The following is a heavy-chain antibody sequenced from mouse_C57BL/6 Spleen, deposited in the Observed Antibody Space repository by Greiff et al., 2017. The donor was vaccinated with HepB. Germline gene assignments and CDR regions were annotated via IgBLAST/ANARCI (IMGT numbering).Heavy chain of an antibody. V-gene: IGHV1-72*01. J-gene: IGHJ3*01. CDR1: GYTFTSYW. D-gene: IGHD2-1*01. Sequence: QVQLQQPGAELVKPGASVKLSCKASGYTFTSYWMHWVKQRPGRGLEWIGRIDPNSGGTKYNEKFKSKATLTVDKPSSTAYMQLSSLTSEDSAVYYCARPFYPPWFAYWGQGTLVTVSA. CDR2: IDPNSGGT. CDR3: ARPFYPPWFAY.